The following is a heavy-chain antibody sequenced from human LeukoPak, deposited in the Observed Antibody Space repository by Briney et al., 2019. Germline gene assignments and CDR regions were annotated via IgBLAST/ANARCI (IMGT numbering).Heavy chain of an antibody. CDR2: ISAYNGNT. CDR1: GYTFTSYG. Sequence: ASVKVSCKASGYTFTSYGISWVRQAPGQGLEWVGWISAYNGNTNYAQKLQGRVTMATDTSTSTAYMELRSLRSDDTAVYYCARDRIVVVPAAMRWFDPWGQGTLVTVSS. J-gene: IGHJ5*02. CDR3: ARDRIVVVPAAMRWFDP. D-gene: IGHD2-2*01. V-gene: IGHV1-18*01.